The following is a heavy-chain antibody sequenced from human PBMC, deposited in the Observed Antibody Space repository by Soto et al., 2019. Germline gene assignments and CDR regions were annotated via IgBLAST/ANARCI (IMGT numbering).Heavy chain of an antibody. CDR3: ATTTQTYCGGDCYIPFAFEI. CDR1: GGSFSGYY. Sequence: PSETLSLTCAVYGGSFSGYYWSWIRQPPGKGLEWIGEINHSGSTNYNPSLKSRVTISVDTSKNQFSLKLSSVTAADTAVYYCATTTQTYCGGDCYIPFAFEIWGQGTMVTVSS. D-gene: IGHD2-21*02. V-gene: IGHV4-34*01. J-gene: IGHJ3*02. CDR2: INHSGST.